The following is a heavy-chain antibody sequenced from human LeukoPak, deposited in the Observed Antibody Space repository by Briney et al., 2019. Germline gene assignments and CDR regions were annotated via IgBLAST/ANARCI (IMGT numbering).Heavy chain of an antibody. CDR2: IYYSGST. CDR3: ARHRNQRTWYGYYYYYMDV. D-gene: IGHD1-14*01. V-gene: IGHV4-39*01. CDR1: GGSISSSSYY. J-gene: IGHJ6*03. Sequence: SETLSLTCTVSGGSISSSSYYWGWIRQPPGKGLEWIGSIYYSGSTYYNPSLKSRVTISVDTSKNQFSLKLSSVTAADTAVYYCARHRNQRTWYGYYYYYMDVWGKGTTVTISS.